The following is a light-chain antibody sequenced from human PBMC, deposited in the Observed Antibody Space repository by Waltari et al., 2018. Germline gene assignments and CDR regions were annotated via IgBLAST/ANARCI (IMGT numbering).Light chain of an antibody. CDR1: TSDIGGHNY. V-gene: IGLV2-14*03. CDR2: DVT. CDR3: TSYTTTSTLVL. Sequence: QSALTQPASVSGSPGQSITISCTGTTSDIGGHNYVSWYQQHPGRAPKLMIYDVTDRPSGISIRFSGSKSGNTASLTISGLRAEDEAYYYCTSYTTTSTLVLFGGGTKLTVL. J-gene: IGLJ2*01.